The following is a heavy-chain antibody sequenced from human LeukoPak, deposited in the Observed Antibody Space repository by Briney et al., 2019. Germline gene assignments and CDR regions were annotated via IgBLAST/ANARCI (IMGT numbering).Heavy chain of an antibody. D-gene: IGHD3-10*01. CDR2: IIPIFGTA. CDR1: GGTFSSYA. J-gene: IGHJ4*02. Sequence: ASVKVSCKASGGTFSSYAISWVRQAPGQGLEWMGGIIPIFGTANYAQKFQGRVTITADESTSTAYMELSSLRSEDTAVYYCALLWFGEPRDYWGQGTLVTVSS. V-gene: IGHV1-69*13. CDR3: ALLWFGEPRDY.